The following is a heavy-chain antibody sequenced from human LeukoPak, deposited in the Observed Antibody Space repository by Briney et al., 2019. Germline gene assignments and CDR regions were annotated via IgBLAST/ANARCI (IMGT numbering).Heavy chain of an antibody. Sequence: PSETLSLTCTVSGGSISSNYWGWIRQPPGKGLEWIGYIYYSGTTYYNPSLKSRVTISIDTSKNQFSLKLSSVTAADTAMYYCATTPREFSSSWYYFDYWGQGTLVTVSS. D-gene: IGHD6-13*01. CDR3: ATTPREFSSSWYYFDY. CDR1: GGSISSNY. V-gene: IGHV4-59*08. J-gene: IGHJ4*02. CDR2: IYYSGTT.